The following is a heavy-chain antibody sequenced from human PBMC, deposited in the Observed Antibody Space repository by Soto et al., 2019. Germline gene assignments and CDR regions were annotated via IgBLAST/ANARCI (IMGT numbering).Heavy chain of an antibody. J-gene: IGHJ6*02. D-gene: IGHD5-18*01. V-gene: IGHV3-23*01. CDR3: AKDQEGGYSYGYYYYYYGMDV. Sequence: GGSLRLSCAASGFTFSSYAMSWVRQAPGKGLEWVSAISGSGGSTYYADSVKGRFTISRDNSKNTLYLQMNSLRAEDTAVYYCAKDQEGGYSYGYYYYYYGMDVWGQGTTVTVSS. CDR1: GFTFSSYA. CDR2: ISGSGGST.